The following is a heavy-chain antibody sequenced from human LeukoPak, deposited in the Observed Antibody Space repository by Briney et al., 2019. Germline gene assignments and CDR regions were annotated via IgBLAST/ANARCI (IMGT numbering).Heavy chain of an antibody. CDR1: GGSISSSSYY. D-gene: IGHD3-10*01. J-gene: IGHJ6*03. Sequence: PSETLSLTCTVSGGSISSSSYYWGWIRQPPGKGLEWIGSIYYSGSTYYNPSLKSRVTISVDTSKNQFSLKLSSVTAADTAVYYCARDSGYYYGSGSYGSYYYYYMDVWGKGTTVTISS. CDR3: ARDSGYYYGSGSYGSYYYYYMDV. V-gene: IGHV4-39*02. CDR2: IYYSGST.